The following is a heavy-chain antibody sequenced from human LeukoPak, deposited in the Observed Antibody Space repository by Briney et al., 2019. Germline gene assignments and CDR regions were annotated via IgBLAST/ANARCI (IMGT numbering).Heavy chain of an antibody. CDR3: TRDPRIIDV. Sequence: GGSLRLSCAASGFTFSDFYMTWIRQSPGRGLERLAYISPRGSYITYADSVKGRFTISRDDANNLLYLQLNSLRDEDTAMYYCTRDPRIIDVWGQGTRVSVSS. J-gene: IGHJ3*01. CDR2: ISPRGSYI. CDR1: GFTFSDFY. V-gene: IGHV3-11*01. D-gene: IGHD2-15*01.